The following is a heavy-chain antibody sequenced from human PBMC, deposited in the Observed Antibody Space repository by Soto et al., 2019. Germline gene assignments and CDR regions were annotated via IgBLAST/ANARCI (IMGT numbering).Heavy chain of an antibody. V-gene: IGHV4-31*03. CDR2: IYYSGST. CDR3: ARVSRRFWSGYLGYYYMDV. Sequence: SETLSLTCTVSGVTISSGGYYWSWIRQHPGKGLEWIGYIYYSGSTYYNPSLKSRVTISVDTSKNQFSLKLSSVTAADTAVYYCARVSRRFWSGYLGYYYMDVWGKGTTVTVSS. J-gene: IGHJ6*03. CDR1: GVTISSGGYY. D-gene: IGHD3-3*01.